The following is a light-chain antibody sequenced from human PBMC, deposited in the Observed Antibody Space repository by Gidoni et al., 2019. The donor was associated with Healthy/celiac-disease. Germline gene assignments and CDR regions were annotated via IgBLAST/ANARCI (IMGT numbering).Light chain of an antibody. CDR1: QDISNY. CDR3: QQYDNLPLT. V-gene: IGKV1-33*01. CDR2: DAS. Sequence: DIQMTQSPSSLSASVGDRVTITCQASQDISNYLNWYQQKPGKAPKRLIYDASNLETGVPSRFSGSGSGTDVTFTISRLKPEDIATYYCQQYDNLPLTFGGGTKVEIK. J-gene: IGKJ4*01.